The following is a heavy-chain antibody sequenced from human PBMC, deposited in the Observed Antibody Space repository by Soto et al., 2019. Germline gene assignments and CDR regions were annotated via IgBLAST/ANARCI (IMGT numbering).Heavy chain of an antibody. CDR1: GYTFTSYP. J-gene: IGHJ5*02. CDR2: INIGNGNT. Sequence: ASVKVSCKASGYTFTSYPIHWVRQAPGQGLEWMGWINIGNGNTQYSQNFQGRVTITRDTSATTACMELSSLRSEDTALYYCAREPLCGGKCELNYFDPWGQGTLVTVSS. D-gene: IGHD2-15*01. CDR3: AREPLCGGKCELNYFDP. V-gene: IGHV1-3*04.